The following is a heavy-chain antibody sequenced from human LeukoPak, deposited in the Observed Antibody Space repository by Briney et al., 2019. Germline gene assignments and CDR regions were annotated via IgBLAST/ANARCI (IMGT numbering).Heavy chain of an antibody. Sequence: SETLSLTCTVSGGSINSSSVYWAWIRQPPGKGLEWIGSIYYSGSTDYNPSLKSRVTISVDTSKNQFSLRLSFVTAADTAVYYCARHWEYSSLRVDNWGQGTLVTVSS. V-gene: IGHV4-39*01. CDR2: IYYSGST. CDR3: ARHWEYSSLRVDN. CDR1: GGSINSSSVY. D-gene: IGHD6-6*01. J-gene: IGHJ4*02.